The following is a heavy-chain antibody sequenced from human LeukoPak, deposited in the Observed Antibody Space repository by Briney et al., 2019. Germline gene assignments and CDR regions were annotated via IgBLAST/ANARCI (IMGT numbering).Heavy chain of an antibody. CDR2: IKSKTDGGTT. CDR1: GFTFSNAW. Sequence: GGSLRLSCAASGFTFSNAWMSWVRQAPGKGLEWVGRIKSKTDGGTTDYAAPVKGRFTISRDDSKNTLYLQMNSLKTEDTAVYYCTTDRMVRGVTAHFDYWGQGTLVTVSS. J-gene: IGHJ4*02. CDR3: TTDRMVRGVTAHFDY. D-gene: IGHD3-10*01. V-gene: IGHV3-15*01.